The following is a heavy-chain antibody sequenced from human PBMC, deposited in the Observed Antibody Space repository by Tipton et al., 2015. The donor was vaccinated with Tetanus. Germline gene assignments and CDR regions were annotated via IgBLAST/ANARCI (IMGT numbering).Heavy chain of an antibody. J-gene: IGHJ4*02. D-gene: IGHD3-10*01. Sequence: SLRPSCEVSGFTFSNYRMNWVRQAPGKGLEWVASISSTTAYIDYADSVKGRFTISRDNAKNSVYLQMNSLGVEDSAVYFCASGGSLDYWGQGTLVTVAS. CDR3: ASGGSLDY. CDR1: GFTFSNYR. V-gene: IGHV3-21*01. CDR2: ISSTTAYI.